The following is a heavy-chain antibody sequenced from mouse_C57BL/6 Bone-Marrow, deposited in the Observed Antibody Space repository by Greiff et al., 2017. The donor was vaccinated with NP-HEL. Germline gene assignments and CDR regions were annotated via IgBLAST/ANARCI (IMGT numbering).Heavy chain of an antibody. J-gene: IGHJ2*01. CDR3: ARSEVITTALFDY. Sequence: QVQLQQPGAELVKPGASVKLSCKASGYTFTSYWMHWVKQRPGQGLEWIGMIHPNSGSTNYNEKFKSKATLTVDKSSSTAYMQLSSLTSEDSAVYSCARSEVITTALFDYWGQGTTLTVSS. CDR1: GYTFTSYW. V-gene: IGHV1-64*01. D-gene: IGHD1-1*01. CDR2: IHPNSGST.